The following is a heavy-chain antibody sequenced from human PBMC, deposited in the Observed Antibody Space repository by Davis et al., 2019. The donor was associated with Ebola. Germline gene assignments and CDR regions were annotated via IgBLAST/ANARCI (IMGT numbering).Heavy chain of an antibody. CDR1: VFSLSTTGAA. D-gene: IGHD1-26*01. CDR3: ANSADGPREDFDY. CDR2: IYWDGDK. Sequence: SGPPPLTPTHTLTPSCPFSVFSLSTTGAAVGWFRQPPGKALECLALIYWDGDKRFSTSLMSRLTIIKDTSKNQVVLTMTAMDPMDTATYYCANSADGPREDFDYWGQGTLVTVSS. V-gene: IGHV2-5*02. J-gene: IGHJ4*02.